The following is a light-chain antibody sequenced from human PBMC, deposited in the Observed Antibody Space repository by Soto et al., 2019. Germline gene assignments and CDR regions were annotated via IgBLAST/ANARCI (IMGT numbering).Light chain of an antibody. CDR1: QSVRSN. J-gene: IGKJ2*01. CDR3: QQYHNFPPYT. V-gene: IGKV3-15*01. Sequence: EIVLTQSPATLSVSPGERATLSCRASQSVRSNLAWYQKKPGQAPRLLIYDASTRATGIPARFSGSGSGTEFTLTISSLQSEDFALYYCQQYHNFPPYTFGQGTKLEIK. CDR2: DAS.